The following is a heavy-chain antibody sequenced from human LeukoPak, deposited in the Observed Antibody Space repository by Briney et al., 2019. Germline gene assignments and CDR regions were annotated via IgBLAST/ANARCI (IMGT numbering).Heavy chain of an antibody. CDR2: MNPNSGNT. CDR3: ARDKVPYRENAFDI. D-gene: IGHD1-26*01. V-gene: IGHV1-8*01. Sequence: ASVKVSCKASGYTFTSYDINWVRQATGQGLEWMGWMNPNSGNTGYAQKFQGRVTMTRNTSISTAYMELRSLRSDDTAVYYCARDKVPYRENAFDIWGQGTMVTVSS. J-gene: IGHJ3*02. CDR1: GYTFTSYD.